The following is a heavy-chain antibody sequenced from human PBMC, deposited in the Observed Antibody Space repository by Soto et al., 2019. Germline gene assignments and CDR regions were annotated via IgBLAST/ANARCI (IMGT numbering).Heavy chain of an antibody. CDR3: VRAPGTMYYAMEA. CDR2: IGETGRNI. V-gene: IGHV3-48*03. D-gene: IGHD3-10*02. Sequence: GGSLRLSCEVSGFIFSEYEFNWVRQATGQGREWLSYIGETGRNIYGACSVKGRFTISRDDDKSTLYHEMNSLRAEDTAVYYCVRAPGTMYYAMEAWGKGTMVTVCS. J-gene: IGHJ6*04. CDR1: GFIFSEYE.